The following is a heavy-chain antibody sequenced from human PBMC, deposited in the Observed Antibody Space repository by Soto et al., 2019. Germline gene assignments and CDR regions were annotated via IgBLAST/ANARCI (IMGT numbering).Heavy chain of an antibody. V-gene: IGHV3-33*01. CDR3: VRRASGYVDL. CDR2: IWYDGSNK. Sequence: GGSLRLSCAASGFTFSSYGMHWVRQAPGKGLEWVAVIWYDGSNKYYADSVKGRFTISRDNSKNTLYLQMSDLRAEDTALYYCVRRASGYVDLWGPGTLVTVSS. J-gene: IGHJ5*02. D-gene: IGHD5-12*01. CDR1: GFTFSSYG.